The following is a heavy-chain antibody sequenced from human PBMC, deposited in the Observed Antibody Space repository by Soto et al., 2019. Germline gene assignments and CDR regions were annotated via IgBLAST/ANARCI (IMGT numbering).Heavy chain of an antibody. CDR2: ISAYNGNT. CDR3: ARVGHWLPHSDY. Sequence: QVHLVQSGAEVKKPGASVKVSCKASGFTFTSYGFSWVRQAPGQGLEWMGWISAYNGNTKYAQNLQGRFTMTTDTSTSTAYMELRSLRSDDTAVYYCARVGHWLPHSDYWGQGTLVTVSS. CDR1: GFTFTSYG. D-gene: IGHD6-19*01. J-gene: IGHJ4*02. V-gene: IGHV1-18*01.